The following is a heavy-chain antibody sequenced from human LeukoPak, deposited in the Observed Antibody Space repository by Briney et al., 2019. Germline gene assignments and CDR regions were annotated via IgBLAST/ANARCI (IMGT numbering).Heavy chain of an antibody. CDR2: ISSYNGNT. CDR1: GYTFINYG. V-gene: IGHV1-18*01. D-gene: IGHD3-3*01. Sequence: ASVKVSCKACGYTFINYGTSWVRQAPGQGLEWMGWISSYNGNTNYAQKLQGRVTMTTDTSTSTAYMELRSLRSDDTAVYYCARDRPSYDFWSGYYTPHLDYWGQGTLVTVSS. CDR3: ARDRPSYDFWSGYYTPHLDY. J-gene: IGHJ4*02.